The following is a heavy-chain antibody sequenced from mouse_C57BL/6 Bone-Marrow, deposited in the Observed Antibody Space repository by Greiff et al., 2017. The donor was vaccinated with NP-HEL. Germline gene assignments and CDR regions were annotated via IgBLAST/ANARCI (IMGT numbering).Heavy chain of an antibody. D-gene: IGHD1-1*01. CDR3: AREADGSPYYFDY. CDR1: GFTFSSYA. J-gene: IGHJ2*01. V-gene: IGHV5-4*01. Sequence: EVQVVESGGGLVKPGGSLKLSCAASGFTFSSYAMSWVRQTPEKRLEWVATISDGGSYTYYPDNVKGRFTISRDNAKNNLYLQMSHLKSEDTAMYYCAREADGSPYYFDYWGQGTTLTVSS. CDR2: ISDGGSYT.